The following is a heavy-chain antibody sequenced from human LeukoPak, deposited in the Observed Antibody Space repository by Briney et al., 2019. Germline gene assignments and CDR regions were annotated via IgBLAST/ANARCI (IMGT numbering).Heavy chain of an antibody. CDR2: ISSSSSYT. CDR3: ARSLVAAAPNFDY. J-gene: IGHJ4*02. V-gene: IGHV3-11*03. CDR1: GFTFSDYY. Sequence: PGGSLTLSCAASGFTFSDYYMSWIRLAPGKGMEWVSYISSSSSYTNYADSVKGRFTISRDNAKNSRYLQMNSLRAEDTAVYYCARSLVAAAPNFDYWGQGTLVTVSS. D-gene: IGHD6-13*01.